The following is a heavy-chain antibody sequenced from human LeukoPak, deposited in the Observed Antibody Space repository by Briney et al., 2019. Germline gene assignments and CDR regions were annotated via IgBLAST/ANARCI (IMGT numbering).Heavy chain of an antibody. J-gene: IGHJ5*02. CDR1: GGSFSGYY. V-gene: IGHV4-34*01. CDR3: ARRHGSGSYYPPVNWFDP. Sequence: PSETLSLTCTVYGGSFSGYYWSWIRQPPGKGLERIGEINHSGSTNYNPSLKSRVTISVDTSKNQFSLKLSSVTAADTAVYYCARRHGSGSYYPPVNWFDPWGQGTLVTVSS. D-gene: IGHD3-10*01. CDR2: INHSGST.